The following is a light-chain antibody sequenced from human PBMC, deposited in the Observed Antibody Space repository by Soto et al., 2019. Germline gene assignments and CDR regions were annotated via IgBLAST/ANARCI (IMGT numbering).Light chain of an antibody. CDR2: AAS. V-gene: IGKV3-15*01. Sequence: EIVMTQSPATLSVSPGERATLSCRASQSVSTNLAWYQQKPGQPPRLLIYAASTRATGIPARFSGSGSGTEFTLTISSLQSEDFALYYCQQYNNWPPWTFGQGTRWKSN. CDR1: QSVSTN. CDR3: QQYNNWPPWT. J-gene: IGKJ1*01.